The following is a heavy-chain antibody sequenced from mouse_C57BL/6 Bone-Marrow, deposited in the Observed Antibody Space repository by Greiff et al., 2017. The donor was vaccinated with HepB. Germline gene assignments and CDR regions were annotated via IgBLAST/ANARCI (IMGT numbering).Heavy chain of an antibody. D-gene: IGHD1-1*01. CDR1: GFTFTDYY. CDR2: IRNKANGYTT. Sequence: EVMLVESGGGLVQPGGSLSLSCAASGFTFTDYYMSWVRQPPGKALEWLGFIRNKANGYTTEYSASVKDRFTISRDNSQSILYLQMNALRAEESATYYCARYRELRYYFDNWGQGTTLTVSS. J-gene: IGHJ2*01. CDR3: ARYRELRYYFDN. V-gene: IGHV7-3*01.